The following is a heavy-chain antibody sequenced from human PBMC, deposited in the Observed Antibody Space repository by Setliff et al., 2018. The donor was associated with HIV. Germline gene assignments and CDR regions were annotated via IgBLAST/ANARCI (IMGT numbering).Heavy chain of an antibody. CDR2: FYHSGST. V-gene: IGHV4-38-2*01. J-gene: IGHJ4*02. CDR1: GYSISSGYY. D-gene: IGHD3-16*01. Sequence: SETLSLTCAVSGYSISSGYYWGWIRQPPGKGLEWIGSFYHSGSTYYNPSLRSRVTISVDTSKNQFSLKLSSVTAADAAEYYCARLGHTFGGPGYWGQGTLVTVSS. CDR3: ARLGHTFGGPGY.